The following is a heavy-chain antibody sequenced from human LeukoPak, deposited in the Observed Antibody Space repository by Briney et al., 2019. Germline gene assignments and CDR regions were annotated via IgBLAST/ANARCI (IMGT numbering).Heavy chain of an antibody. CDR2: IIPILGIA. Sequence: SVKVSCKASGGTFSSYAISWVRQAPGQGLEWMGRIIPILGIANYAQKFQGRVTITADKSTSTAYMELSSLRSEDTAVYYCARDQSFGVVIIRASGAFDIWGQRTMVTVSS. CDR3: ARDQSFGVVIIRASGAFDI. D-gene: IGHD3-3*01. J-gene: IGHJ3*02. V-gene: IGHV1-69*04. CDR1: GGTFSSYA.